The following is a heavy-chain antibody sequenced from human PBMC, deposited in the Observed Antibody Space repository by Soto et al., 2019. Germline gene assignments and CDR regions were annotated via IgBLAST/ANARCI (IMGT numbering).Heavy chain of an antibody. CDR2: IYYSGST. V-gene: IGHV4-31*03. Sequence: SETLSLTCTVSGGSISSGGYYWSWIRQHPGKGLEWIGYIYYSGSTYYNPSLKSRVTISVDTSKNQFSLKLSSVTAADTAVYYCARGSYGDYDGGVDYWGQGTLVTVSS. CDR3: ARGSYGDYDGGVDY. J-gene: IGHJ4*02. CDR1: GGSISSGGYY. D-gene: IGHD4-17*01.